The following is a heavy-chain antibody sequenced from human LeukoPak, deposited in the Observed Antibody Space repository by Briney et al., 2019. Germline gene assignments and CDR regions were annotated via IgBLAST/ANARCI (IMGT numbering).Heavy chain of an antibody. V-gene: IGHV3-30-3*01. CDR3: ARQVGGWFDP. J-gene: IGHJ5*02. CDR1: GFTFSSYA. D-gene: IGHD1-26*01. Sequence: GGSLRLSCAASGFTFSSYAMHWVRQAPGKGLEWVAVISYDGSNKYYADSVKGRFTISRDNSKNTLYLQMNSLRAEDTAVYYCARQVGGWFDPWGQGTLVTVSS. CDR2: ISYDGSNK.